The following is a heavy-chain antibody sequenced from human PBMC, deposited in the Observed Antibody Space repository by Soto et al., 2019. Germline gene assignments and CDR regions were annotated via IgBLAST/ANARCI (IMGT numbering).Heavy chain of an antibody. D-gene: IGHD3-10*01. CDR3: AREAFRGGFEFDP. Sequence: QVQLVQSGAEVKKPGASVKVSCKASGYSFTSYGISWVRQAPGQGLEWMGWVSTYNTNTNYAQKFQGRVTMTTDTSTSTAYMELRSLRADATAVYYCAREAFRGGFEFDPWGQGTLVTVSS. CDR2: VSTYNTNT. CDR1: GYSFTSYG. V-gene: IGHV1-18*01. J-gene: IGHJ5*02.